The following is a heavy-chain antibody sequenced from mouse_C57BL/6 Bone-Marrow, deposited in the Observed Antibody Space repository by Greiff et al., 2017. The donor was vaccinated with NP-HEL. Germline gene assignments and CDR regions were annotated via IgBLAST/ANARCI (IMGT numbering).Heavy chain of an antibody. J-gene: IGHJ4*01. CDR1: GFTFSDYG. CDR2: ISNLAYSI. CDR3: ARRYCGAMDY. V-gene: IGHV5-15*04. Sequence: DVKLVESGGGLVQPGGSLKLSCAASGFTFSDYGMAWVRQAPGKGPEWVAFISNLAYSIYYADTVTGRFTISRENAKNTLYLEMSSLRSEDTAMYYCARRYCGAMDYWGQGTSVTVSS.